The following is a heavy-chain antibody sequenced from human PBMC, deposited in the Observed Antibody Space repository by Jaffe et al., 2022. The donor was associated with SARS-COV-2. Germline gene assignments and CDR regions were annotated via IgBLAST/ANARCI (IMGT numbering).Heavy chain of an antibody. V-gene: IGHV1-69*01. CDR1: GVTLSTYP. D-gene: IGHD1-1*01. CDR2: IIPIFGTA. CDR3: GGHRNERDGIGGNYYYRMDV. J-gene: IGHJ6*04. Sequence: QAQLVQSGAEVKKPGSSVRISCKASGVTLSTYPFSWVRQAPGQGLEWVGGIIPIFGTADYAQKFRGRVTITADESTSTAYMELSSLTSEDTAVYYCGGHRNERDGIGGNYYYRMDVWGTGTTVTVSS.